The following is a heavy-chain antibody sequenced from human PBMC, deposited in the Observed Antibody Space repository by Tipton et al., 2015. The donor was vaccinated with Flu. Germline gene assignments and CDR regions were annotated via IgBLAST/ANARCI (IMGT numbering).Heavy chain of an antibody. D-gene: IGHD7-27*01. J-gene: IGHJ3*02. CDR1: GFTFSSYG. CDR2: IWFDGINK. V-gene: IGHV3-33*01. CDR3: ARGETGFDAFDI. Sequence: SGFTFSSYGMHWVRQAPGKGLEWVAYIWFDGINKYYADSVKGRFTISRDNSNEKLYLQMNSVRAEDTAVYFCARGETGFDAFDIWGQGTMITVSS.